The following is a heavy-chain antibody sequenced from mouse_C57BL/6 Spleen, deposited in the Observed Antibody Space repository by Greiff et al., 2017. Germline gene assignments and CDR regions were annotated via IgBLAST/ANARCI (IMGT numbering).Heavy chain of an antibody. D-gene: IGHD1-1*01. CDR1: GFNIKNTY. J-gene: IGHJ3*01. CDR3: SRDYYGSRGPVAY. Sequence: VQLQQSVAELVRPGASVKLSCTASGFNIKNTYMHWVKQRPEQGLEWIGRIDPANGNTKYAPKFQGKATITADTSSNTASRQLSSLTSEDTAIYYCSRDYYGSRGPVAYGGRETLHSGFA. CDR2: IDPANGNT. V-gene: IGHV14-3*01.